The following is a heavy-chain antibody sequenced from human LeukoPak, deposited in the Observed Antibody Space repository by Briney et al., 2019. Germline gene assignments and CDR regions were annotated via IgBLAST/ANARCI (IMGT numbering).Heavy chain of an antibody. D-gene: IGHD3-22*01. J-gene: IGHJ3*02. CDR3: ARDKKVVITTWRCAFDI. CDR2: ISAYNGNT. V-gene: IGHV1-18*01. Sequence: ASVKVSCKASGYTFTSYGISWVRQAPGQGLEWMGWISAYNGNTNYAQKLQGRVTKTTDTSTSTAYMELRSLRSDDTAVYYCARDKKVVITTWRCAFDIWGQGTMVTVSS. CDR1: GYTFTSYG.